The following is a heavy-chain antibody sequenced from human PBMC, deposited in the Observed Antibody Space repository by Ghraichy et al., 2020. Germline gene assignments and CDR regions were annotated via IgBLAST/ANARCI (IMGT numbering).Heavy chain of an antibody. J-gene: IGHJ5*02. V-gene: IGHV4-59*02. CDR1: GGLVWNYY. Sequence: SETLSLTCNVSGGLVWNYYWSWIRQTPGKGLEWIGNIFYDGKTTYSSSLKSRITMSADTSKNQCTLKLSSVTAADTAVYYCARERFNMVRGLITKRWFDPCGPGTLVTVPS. D-gene: IGHD3-10*01. CDR3: ARERFNMVRGLITKRWFDP. CDR2: IFYDGKT.